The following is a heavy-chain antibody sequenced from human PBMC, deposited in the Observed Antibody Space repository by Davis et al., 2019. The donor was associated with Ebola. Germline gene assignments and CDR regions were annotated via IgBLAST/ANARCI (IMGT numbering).Heavy chain of an antibody. J-gene: IGHJ4*02. CDR3: ATGAYYGSRYYFDY. Sequence: MPSETLSLTCTVSGGSISSGDYYWNWIRQPPGKGLEWIGYISYSGNTYYNPSLKSRVTISVDTSENHFSLKLSSVTAADTAVYYCATGAYYGSRYYFDYWGQGTLVTVSS. CDR2: ISYSGNT. V-gene: IGHV4-30-4*01. CDR1: GGSISSGDYY. D-gene: IGHD3-10*01.